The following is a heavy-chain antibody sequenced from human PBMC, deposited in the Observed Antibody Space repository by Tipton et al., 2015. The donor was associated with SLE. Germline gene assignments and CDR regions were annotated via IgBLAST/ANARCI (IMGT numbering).Heavy chain of an antibody. J-gene: IGHJ4*02. CDR1: SASMSAFY. D-gene: IGHD1-1*01. Sequence: TLSLTCTVSSASMSAFYCNWIRQPAGQGLEWIGRVYTTGNTNYNPSLKSRVTMSVDASKNQFSLNLTSVTAADTAVYYCARVYTTGRVDYWGQGTLVTVSS. CDR3: ARVYTTGRVDY. V-gene: IGHV4-4*07. CDR2: VYTTGNT.